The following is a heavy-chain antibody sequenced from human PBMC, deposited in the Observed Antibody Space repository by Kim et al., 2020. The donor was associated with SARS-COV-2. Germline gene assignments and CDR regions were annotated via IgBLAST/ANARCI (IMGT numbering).Heavy chain of an antibody. D-gene: IGHD4-4*01. Sequence: GGSLRLSCTASGFTFGDYAMSWVRQAPGKGLVWVGFISSNAYGGTTEYAASVKGRFTISRDDSKSIAYLQMNSLKTEDTAVYYCTCEVTPSKYYYYYYGMDGWGQGTTVTVSS. CDR2: ISSNAYGGTT. CDR1: GFTFGDYA. CDR3: TCEVTPSKYYYYYYGMDG. J-gene: IGHJ6*02. V-gene: IGHV3-49*04.